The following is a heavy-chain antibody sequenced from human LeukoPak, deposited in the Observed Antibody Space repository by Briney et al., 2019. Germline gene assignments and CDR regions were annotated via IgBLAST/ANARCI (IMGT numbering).Heavy chain of an antibody. J-gene: IGHJ4*02. CDR3: AAWTDRGYNF. V-gene: IGHV3-7*01. CDR1: GFSFRSSW. Sequence: GGSLRLSCAASGFSFRSSWMNWVRQAPGKGLQWVANINPEGSQTRFVDSVMGSFTMSKYNVKNSLYLQMNSLRVEDRAVFYCAAWTDRGYNFWGQGTVVTVSS. D-gene: IGHD5-24*01. CDR2: INPEGSQT.